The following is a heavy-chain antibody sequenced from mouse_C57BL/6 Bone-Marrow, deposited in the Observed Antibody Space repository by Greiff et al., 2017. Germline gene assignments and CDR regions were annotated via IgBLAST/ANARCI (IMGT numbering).Heavy chain of an antibody. Sequence: QVQLQQPGAELVKPGASVKLSCKASGYTFTNYWMHWVKQRPGQGLEWIGMMHPNGGSPEYNEKFKSGATLSVDKSSRTAYMELSSLTSEDSAVYYCARSYDYDDYTMDYWGQGTSVTVSS. CDR1: GYTFTNYW. CDR3: ARSYDYDDYTMDY. V-gene: IGHV1-64*01. CDR2: MHPNGGSP. J-gene: IGHJ4*01. D-gene: IGHD2-4*01.